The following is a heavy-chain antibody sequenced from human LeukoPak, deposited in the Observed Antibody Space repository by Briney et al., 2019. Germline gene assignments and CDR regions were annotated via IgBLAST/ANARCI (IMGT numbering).Heavy chain of an antibody. CDR3: GRYLYAYGLDV. J-gene: IGHJ6*02. CDR2: INHEGTEK. D-gene: IGHD2/OR15-2a*01. Sequence: GGSLRLSCEASSGFTFTTNCMAWVRQAPGKGLEWVATINHEGTEKNYVDSVRGRFTVSRDNAKDSLSLQMNSLRAEDTAVYYCGRYLYAYGLDVWGLGTTVTASS. V-gene: IGHV3-7*01. CDR1: GFTFTTNC.